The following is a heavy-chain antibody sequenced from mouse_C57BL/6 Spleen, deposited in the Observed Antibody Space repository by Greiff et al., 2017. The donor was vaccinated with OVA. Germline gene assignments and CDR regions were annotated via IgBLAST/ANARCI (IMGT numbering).Heavy chain of an antibody. J-gene: IGHJ2*01. CDR1: GYTFTGYW. D-gene: IGHD1-1*01. V-gene: IGHV1-9*01. Sequence: QVQLQQSGAELMKPGASVKLSCKATGYTFTGYWIEWVKQRPGHGLEWIGEILPGSGSTNYNEKFEGKATFTADTSSNTAYMQLSSLTTEDSAIYYCARGPFITTVVAKDYFDYWGQGTTLTVSS. CDR2: ILPGSGST. CDR3: ARGPFITTVVAKDYFDY.